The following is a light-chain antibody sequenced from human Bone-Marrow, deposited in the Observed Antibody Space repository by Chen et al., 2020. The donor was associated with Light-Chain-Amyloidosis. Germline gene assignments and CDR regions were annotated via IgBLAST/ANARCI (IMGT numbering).Light chain of an antibody. CDR2: DDS. J-gene: IGLJ3*02. V-gene: IGLV3-21*02. Sequence: SYVLTQPPSVSVAPGPTATIACGGNNIGSTRVHWYKQTPGQAPLLVVYDDSDRPSGIPERLSGSNSGNTATLTISRVEAGDEADYYCQVWDRSSDRPVFGGGTKLTVL. CDR1: NIGSTR. CDR3: QVWDRSSDRPV.